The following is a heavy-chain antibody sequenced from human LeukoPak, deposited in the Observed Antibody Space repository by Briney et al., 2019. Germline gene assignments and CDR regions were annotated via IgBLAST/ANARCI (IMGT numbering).Heavy chain of an antibody. J-gene: IGHJ4*02. CDR2: IYHSGST. D-gene: IGHD4-17*01. CDR1: GYSISSGYY. CDR3: ARGDDYGDYYFDY. V-gene: IGHV4-38-2*02. Sequence: SETLSLTCTVSGYSISSGYYWGWIRQPPGKGLEWIGSIYHSGSTYYNPSLKSRGTISVDTSKNQFSLKLSSVTAADTAVYYCARGDDYGDYYFDYWGQGTLVTVSS.